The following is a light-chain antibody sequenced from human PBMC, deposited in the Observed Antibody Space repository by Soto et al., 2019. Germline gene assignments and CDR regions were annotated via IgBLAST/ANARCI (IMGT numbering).Light chain of an antibody. Sequence: GDIVTITCRASQSISSYLNWYQQKPGKAPKLLIYAASSLQSGVPSRFSGSGSGTDFTLTISSLQPDDFATYYCQQYNSYPWTFGQGTKVDIK. CDR2: AAS. J-gene: IGKJ1*01. V-gene: IGKV1-39*01. CDR1: QSISSY. CDR3: QQYNSYPWT.